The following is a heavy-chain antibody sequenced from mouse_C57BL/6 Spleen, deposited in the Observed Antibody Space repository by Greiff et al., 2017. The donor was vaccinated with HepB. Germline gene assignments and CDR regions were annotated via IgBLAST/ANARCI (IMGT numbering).Heavy chain of an antibody. CDR3: ARGGISFDY. CDR2: IYPGDGET. CDR1: GYSFSSSW. Sequence: VQLKQSGPELVKPGASVTISCKASGYSFSSSWMNWVKQRTGKGLEWIGRIYPGDGETNYKGKFKGKATLTADKSSSTAYMQLSSLTSEDSAVYFCARGGISFDYWGQGTTLTVSS. J-gene: IGHJ2*01. V-gene: IGHV1-82*01.